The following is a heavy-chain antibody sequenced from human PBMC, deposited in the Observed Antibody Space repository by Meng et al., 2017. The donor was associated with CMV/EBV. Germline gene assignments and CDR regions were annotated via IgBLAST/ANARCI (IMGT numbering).Heavy chain of an antibody. V-gene: IGHV1-18*01. Sequence: KVSCKASGYTFTSYGISWVRQAPGQGLEWMGWISAYNGNTNYAQKLQGRVTMTTDTSTSTAYMELRSLRSDDTAVYYCARDAREDIVVVPAAAPPDDAFDIWGQGTMVTVSS. CDR1: GYTFTSYG. J-gene: IGHJ3*02. CDR3: ARDAREDIVVVPAAAPPDDAFDI. D-gene: IGHD2-2*01. CDR2: ISAYNGNT.